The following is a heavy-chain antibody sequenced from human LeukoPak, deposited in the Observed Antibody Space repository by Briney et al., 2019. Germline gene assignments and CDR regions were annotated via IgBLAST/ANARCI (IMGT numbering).Heavy chain of an antibody. J-gene: IGHJ5*02. V-gene: IGHV3-30*01. D-gene: IGHD3-3*01. CDR2: ISYDGSNK. Sequence: GGSLRLSCAASGFTFSSYAMHWVRQAPGKGLEWVAVISYDGSNKYYADSMKGRFTISRDNSKNTLYLQMNSLRAEDTAVYYCARDMGGYYLEFWFDPWGQGTLVTVSS. CDR1: GFTFSSYA. CDR3: ARDMGGYYLEFWFDP.